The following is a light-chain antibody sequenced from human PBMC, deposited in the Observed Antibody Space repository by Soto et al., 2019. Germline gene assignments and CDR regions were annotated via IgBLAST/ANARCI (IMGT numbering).Light chain of an antibody. CDR1: QDVSSN. Sequence: EIVLTQSPATLSLSQGERATLSCRASQDVSSNLAWYQQKPGQAPRLLIYGVFRRATGIPDRFSGSGSGTDFTLTISRLEPEDLAVYYCQQFSSSPLTFGGGTKVDIK. CDR2: GVF. J-gene: IGKJ4*01. CDR3: QQFSSSPLT. V-gene: IGKV3-20*01.